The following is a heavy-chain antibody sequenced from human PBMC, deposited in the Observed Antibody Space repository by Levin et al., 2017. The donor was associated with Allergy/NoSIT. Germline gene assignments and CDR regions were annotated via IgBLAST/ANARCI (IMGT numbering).Heavy chain of an antibody. CDR1: GFTFSSHW. J-gene: IGHJ3*02. V-gene: IGHV3-7*04. CDR3: ARAMVGYCSGGSCPHDAFDI. D-gene: IGHD2-15*01. Sequence: VASVKVSCAASGFTFSSHWMSWVRQAPGKGLEWVANIKHDGIDTYYVDSVKGRFAISRDNAKNSLYLQMNSLRVEDTAVYYCARAMVGYCSGGSCPHDAFDIWGQGTMVTVSS. CDR2: IKHDGIDT.